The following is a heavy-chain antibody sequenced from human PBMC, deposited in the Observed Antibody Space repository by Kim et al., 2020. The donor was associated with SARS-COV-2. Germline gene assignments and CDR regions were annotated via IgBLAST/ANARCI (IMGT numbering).Heavy chain of an antibody. CDR3: ARRVSAHYFFDY. J-gene: IGHJ4*02. D-gene: IGHD2-8*01. V-gene: IGHV5-51*01. CDR1: GYSFTGDW. CDR2: IHPADSDT. Sequence: GESLKISCRVSGYSFTGDWLAWVRQTPGKGLEWVGTIHPADSDTRYSPSFQGHVTMSVDKFINTAYLQWSSLEPSDTAIYYCARRVSAHYFFDYWGQGALVTVSS.